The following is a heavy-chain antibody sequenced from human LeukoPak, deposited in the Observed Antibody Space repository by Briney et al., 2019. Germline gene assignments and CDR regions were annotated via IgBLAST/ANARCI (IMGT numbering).Heavy chain of an antibody. CDR3: ARDGVFSGAYALGY. D-gene: IGHD3-16*01. CDR1: GYTFINYN. CDR2: ISTYNGDT. J-gene: IGHJ4*02. V-gene: IGHV1-18*01. Sequence: GASVKVSCKASGYTFINYNINWVRQAPGQRLEWMGWISTYNGDTNSAQRLQGRVTMTTDTSTSTAYMELRSLRSDDTAVYYCARDGVFSGAYALGYWGQGTLVTVSS.